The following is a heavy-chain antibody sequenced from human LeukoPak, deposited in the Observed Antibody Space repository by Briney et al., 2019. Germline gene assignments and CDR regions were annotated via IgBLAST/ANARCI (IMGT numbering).Heavy chain of an antibody. J-gene: IGHJ4*02. D-gene: IGHD2-15*01. CDR2: IYYSGNT. Sequence: SETLSLTCTVSGGSISGYYWDWIRQAPGGGLEWIGSIYYSGNTYYSPSLKSRVAMSVDTSKNQFSLKVSSVTAVDTAVYYCTGRKRGYSSGNVADYFEHWGLGALVTVSS. CDR3: TGRKRGYSSGNVADYFEH. V-gene: IGHV4-39*01. CDR1: GGSISGYY.